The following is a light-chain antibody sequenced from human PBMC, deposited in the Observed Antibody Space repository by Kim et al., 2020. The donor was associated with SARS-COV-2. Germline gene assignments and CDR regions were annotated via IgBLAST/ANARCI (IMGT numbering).Light chain of an antibody. CDR1: SSDIGSYTL. CDR2: EVS. Sequence: GKSITLSCLGTSSDIGSYTLVSWYQQHPGKAPKLMIYEVSKGPSGVSNRFSGSKSGNTASLTISGLQAEDEADYYCCSYAGSSTLVFGGGTQLTV. V-gene: IGLV2-23*02. J-gene: IGLJ2*01. CDR3: CSYAGSSTLV.